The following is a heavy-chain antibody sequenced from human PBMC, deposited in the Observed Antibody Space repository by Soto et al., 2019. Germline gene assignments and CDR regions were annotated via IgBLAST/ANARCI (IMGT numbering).Heavy chain of an antibody. J-gene: IGHJ6*02. CDR2: ISGSGGST. V-gene: IGHV3-23*01. D-gene: IGHD3-3*01. CDR1: GFTFSSYA. Sequence: GGSLRLSCAASGFTFSSYAMSWVRQAPGKGLEWVSAISGSGGSTYYADSVKGRFTISRDNSKNTLYLQMNSLRAEDTAVYYCANPYYDFWSGYYAYGMDVWGQGTTVTVSS. CDR3: ANPYYDFWSGYYAYGMDV.